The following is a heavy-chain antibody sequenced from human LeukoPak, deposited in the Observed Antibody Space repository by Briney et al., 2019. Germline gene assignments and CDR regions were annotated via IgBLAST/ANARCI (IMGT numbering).Heavy chain of an antibody. CDR3: ARDLDYFDY. CDR2: ITSSGTNI. CDR1: GFAFSTFT. Sequence: GGSLRLSCAASGFAFSTFTMNWVRQAPGKGLEWVSSITSSGTNIYYTDSLKGRFTISRDNAKNSLHQQLNSLRAEDTAVYYCARDLDYFDYWGQGTLVTVSS. V-gene: IGHV3-21*01. J-gene: IGHJ4*02.